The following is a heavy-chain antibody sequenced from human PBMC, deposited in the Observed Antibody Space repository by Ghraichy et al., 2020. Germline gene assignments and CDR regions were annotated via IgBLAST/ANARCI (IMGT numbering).Heavy chain of an antibody. CDR2: INYSGST. V-gene: IGHV4-59*01. J-gene: IGHJ6*02. CDR3: ARDRAYCNSTSCYYYGMDV. CDR1: GGSINSYY. Sequence: ESLSLTCTVSGGSINSYYWSWIRQPPGKGLEWIGYINYSGSTNYNPSLKSRVTISVETSKNQFSLKLTSVTAADTAVYYCARDRAYCNSTSCYYYGMDVWGQGALVTVSS. D-gene: IGHD2-2*01.